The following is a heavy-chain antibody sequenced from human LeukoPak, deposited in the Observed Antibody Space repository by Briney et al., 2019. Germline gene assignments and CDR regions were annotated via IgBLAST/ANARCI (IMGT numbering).Heavy chain of an antibody. CDR2: IYYSGST. CDR3: ARNSSGWSFDY. Sequence: SETLSLTRTVSGDSISSGSYYWGWIRQSPGKDLEWIGSIYYSGSTHYNPSLKSRVTISVDTSKKQFSLKLSSVTAADTAVYYCARNSSGWSFDYWGQGTLVTVSS. V-gene: IGHV4-39*01. CDR1: GDSISSGSYY. D-gene: IGHD6-19*01. J-gene: IGHJ4*01.